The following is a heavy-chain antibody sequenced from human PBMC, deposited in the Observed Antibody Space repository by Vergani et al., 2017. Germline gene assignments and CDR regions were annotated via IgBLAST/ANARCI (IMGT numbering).Heavy chain of an antibody. Sequence: EVQLVESGGGLVQPGGSLRLSCAASGFTLSSYWMSWVRQAPGKGLEWVANIKQDGSEQYYVDSVKGRFTSSSDNDENPLYLQMNRLRAEDTALYYCAKDTGDIVATRGAAGAFVIWGQGTMVTVSS. CDR2: IKQDGSEQ. V-gene: IGHV3-7*03. D-gene: IGHD5-12*01. CDR3: AKDTGDIVATRGAAGAFVI. CDR1: GFTLSSYW. J-gene: IGHJ3*02.